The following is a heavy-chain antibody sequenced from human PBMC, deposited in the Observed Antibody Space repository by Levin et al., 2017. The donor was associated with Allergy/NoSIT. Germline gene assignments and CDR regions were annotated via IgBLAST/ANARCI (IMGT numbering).Heavy chain of an antibody. V-gene: IGHV3-23*05. CDR2: FANTAKT. Sequence: QPGGSLRLSCAASGFTFTRFALSWVRQVPGKGLEWVASFANTAKTYYADSVMGRFTISRDTSTNTLFLQMNSLRAEDTAVYFCAKDHESSGWPTLDLWGQGTLVTVSS. CDR3: AKDHESSGWPTLDL. J-gene: IGHJ5*02. CDR1: GFTFTRFA. D-gene: IGHD6-19*01.